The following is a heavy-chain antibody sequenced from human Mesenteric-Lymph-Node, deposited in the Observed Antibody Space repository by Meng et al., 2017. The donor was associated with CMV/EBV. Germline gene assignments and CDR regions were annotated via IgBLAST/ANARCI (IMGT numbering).Heavy chain of an antibody. V-gene: IGHV4-4*02. J-gene: IGHJ4*02. CDR1: GGSIASSNW. Sequence: SETLSLTCAVSGGSIASSNWWSWVRQTSGKGLESIGEIYPSGITNYNPSLKSRITISLDKSKNEFSLEMTSVTAADTAVYYCARDRERRSPGNYWGQGTLVTVSS. D-gene: IGHD1-26*01. CDR3: ARDRERRSPGNY. CDR2: IYPSGIT.